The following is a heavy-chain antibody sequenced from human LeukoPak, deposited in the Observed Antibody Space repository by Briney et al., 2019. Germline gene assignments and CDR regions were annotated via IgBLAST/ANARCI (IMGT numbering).Heavy chain of an antibody. CDR3: AINGGGDSGYGNFDY. J-gene: IGHJ4*02. CDR1: EFIVSINY. V-gene: IGHV3-9*01. D-gene: IGHD5-12*01. CDR2: INWNSDSI. Sequence: GGSLRLSCAASEFIVSINYMTWVRQAPGKGLEWVSGINWNSDSIGYADSVKGRFTTSRDNAKNSLYLQMNSLRAEDTAFYYCAINGGGDSGYGNFDYWGQGTLVTVSS.